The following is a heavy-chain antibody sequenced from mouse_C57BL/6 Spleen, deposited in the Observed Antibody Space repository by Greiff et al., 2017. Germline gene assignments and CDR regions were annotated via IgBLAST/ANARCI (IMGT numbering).Heavy chain of an antibody. CDR2: ISSGSSTI. CDR3: ARNYGSSYAMDY. V-gene: IGHV5-17*01. J-gene: IGHJ4*01. CDR1: GFTFSDYG. D-gene: IGHD1-1*01. Sequence: EVMLVESGGGLVKLGGSLKLSCAASGFTFSDYGMHWVRQAPEKGLEWVAYISSGSSTIYYADTVKGRFTISRDNAKNTLFLQMTSLRSEDTAMYDCARNYGSSYAMDYWGQGTSVTVSS.